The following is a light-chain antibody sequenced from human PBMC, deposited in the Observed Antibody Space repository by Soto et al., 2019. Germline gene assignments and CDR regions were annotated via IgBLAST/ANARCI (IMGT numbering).Light chain of an antibody. V-gene: IGKV1-39*01. CDR3: QQSYSYTRM. CDR1: QDIGKN. J-gene: IGKJ1*01. Sequence: DIQMTQSPSSLSVSVGDRVTITCQASQDIGKNLNWYQQKPGKAPKLLIYKASTLESGVPSRFSGSGSGTEFTLTISSLQPEDSATYYCQQSYSYTRMFGQGTKVDIK. CDR2: KAS.